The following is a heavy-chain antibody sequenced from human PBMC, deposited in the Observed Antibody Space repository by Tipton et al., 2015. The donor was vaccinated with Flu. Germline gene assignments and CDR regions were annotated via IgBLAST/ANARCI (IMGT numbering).Heavy chain of an antibody. CDR1: GGSFSGYY. V-gene: IGHV4-34*01. CDR3: ARDQGFGDGLAYDYYSMDV. Sequence: TLSLTCAVYGGSFSGYYWSWIRQPPGKGLEWIGEINHSGSTNYNPSLKSRVTISVDTSKNQFSLKLSSVTAADTAVYYCARDQGFGDGLAYDYYSMDVWGQGTTVTVSS. J-gene: IGHJ6*02. CDR2: INHSGST. D-gene: IGHD3-10*01.